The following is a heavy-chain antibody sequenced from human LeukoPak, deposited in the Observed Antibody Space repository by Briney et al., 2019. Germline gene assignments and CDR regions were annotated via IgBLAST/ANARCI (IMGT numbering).Heavy chain of an antibody. D-gene: IGHD4-17*01. CDR1: GGSISSSTYF. V-gene: IGHV4-39*07. CDR3: ARVSSLRSVDY. CDR2: IYYSGST. J-gene: IGHJ4*02. Sequence: SETLSLTCTVSGGSISSSTYFWGWIRQPPGKGLEWIGTIYYSGSTYYNPSLKSRVTISVDTSKNQFSLKLSSVTAADTAVYYCARVSSLRSVDYWGQGTLVTVSS.